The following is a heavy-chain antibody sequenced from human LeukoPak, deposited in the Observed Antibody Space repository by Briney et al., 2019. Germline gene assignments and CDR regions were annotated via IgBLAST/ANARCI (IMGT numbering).Heavy chain of an antibody. Sequence: PSETLTLTCAVSGGSFSGNYWSWIRQPPGKGLEWIGEINHSGSTTYNPSLKSRVTISIDTSKNQFSLKLSSVTAADTAVYYCARGRDYYDSSGYLPHYYYMDVWGKGTTVTVSS. CDR2: INHSGST. V-gene: IGHV4-34*01. J-gene: IGHJ6*03. D-gene: IGHD3-22*01. CDR1: GGSFSGNY. CDR3: ARGRDYYDSSGYLPHYYYMDV.